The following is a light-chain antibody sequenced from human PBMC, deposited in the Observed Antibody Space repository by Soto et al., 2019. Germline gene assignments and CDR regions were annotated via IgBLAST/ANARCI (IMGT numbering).Light chain of an antibody. J-gene: IGKJ5*01. V-gene: IGKV1-33*01. Sequence: DIQMTQSPSSLSASVGERVTITCQASQDIGNSLNWYQQIPGKAPKLLIYNASNLKTGVPSRFSGSGSGTDFTFAISGLQPEDIATYYCQQYNSLITFGQGTRLEIK. CDR1: QDIGNS. CDR2: NAS. CDR3: QQYNSLIT.